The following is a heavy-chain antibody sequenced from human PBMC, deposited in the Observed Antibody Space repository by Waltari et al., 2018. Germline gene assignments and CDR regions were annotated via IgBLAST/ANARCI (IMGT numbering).Heavy chain of an antibody. CDR1: GYTFTGYY. CDR2: INSNSGGT. CDR3: ARDHGPYYYYYGMDV. V-gene: IGHV1-2*06. J-gene: IGHJ6*02. Sequence: QVQLVQSGAEVKKPGASVKVSCKASGYTFTGYYMHWVRQAPGQGLEWMGRINSNSGGTNYAQKFQGRVTMTRDTSISTAYMELSRLRSDDTAVYYCARDHGPYYYYYGMDVWGQGTTVTVSS.